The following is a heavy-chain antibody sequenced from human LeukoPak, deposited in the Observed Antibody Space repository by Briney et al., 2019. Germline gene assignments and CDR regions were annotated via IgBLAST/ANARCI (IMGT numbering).Heavy chain of an antibody. D-gene: IGHD6-13*01. CDR2: VNPSARST. V-gene: IGHV1-46*01. CDR3: ARDLSAAAGTGGEDY. Sequence: ASVKASCKASGYTFTNHFMHWVRQAPGQGLEWMGIVNPSARSTTYSQKLQGRVTMTTDTSTSTAYMELRSLRPDDTAVYYCARDLSAAAGTGGEDYWGQGTLVTVSS. J-gene: IGHJ4*02. CDR1: GYTFTNHF.